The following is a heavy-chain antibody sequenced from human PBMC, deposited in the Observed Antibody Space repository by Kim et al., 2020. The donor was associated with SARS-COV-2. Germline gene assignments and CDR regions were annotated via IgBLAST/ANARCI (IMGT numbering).Heavy chain of an antibody. V-gene: IGHV3-48*02. J-gene: IGHJ6*02. Sequence: GRFTIARDNAKNSLYLQRNSLRDEDTAVYYCARERRGSGSWYYYYGMDVWGQGTTVTVSS. CDR3: ARERRGSGSWYYYYGMDV. D-gene: IGHD3-10*01.